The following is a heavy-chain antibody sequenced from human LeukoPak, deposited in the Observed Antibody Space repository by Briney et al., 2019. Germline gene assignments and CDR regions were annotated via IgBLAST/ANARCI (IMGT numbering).Heavy chain of an antibody. Sequence: GGSLRLSCAASGFTFSSYAMSWVRQAPGKGLEWVSAISGSDDSTYYADSVKGRFTISRDNSKNTLYLQMNSLRADDTAVYYCARESVAVDSWGQGTLVTVSS. CDR1: GFTFSSYA. CDR3: ARESVAVDS. CDR2: ISGSDDST. J-gene: IGHJ4*02. V-gene: IGHV3-23*01. D-gene: IGHD6-19*01.